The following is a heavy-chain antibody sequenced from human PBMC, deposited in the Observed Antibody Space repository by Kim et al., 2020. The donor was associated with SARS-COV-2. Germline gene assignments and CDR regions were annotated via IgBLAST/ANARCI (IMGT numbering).Heavy chain of an antibody. CDR2: INHSGST. V-gene: IGHV4-34*01. Sequence: SETLSLTCAVYGGSFSGYYWSWIRQPPGKGLEWIGEINHSGSTNYNPSLKSRVTISVDTSKNQFSLKLSSVTAADTAVYYCARGEKEYYYGSGSYTDYWGQGTLVTVSS. J-gene: IGHJ4*02. CDR3: ARGEKEYYYGSGSYTDY. D-gene: IGHD3-10*01. CDR1: GGSFSGYY.